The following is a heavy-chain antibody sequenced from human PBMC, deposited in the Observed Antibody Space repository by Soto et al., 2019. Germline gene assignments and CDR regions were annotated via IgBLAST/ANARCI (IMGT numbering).Heavy chain of an antibody. D-gene: IGHD5-12*01. CDR3: ASGEATTVDY. CDR2: INPSGGST. Sequence: GASVKVCWKASGYTFTSNYRHWVRQAPGQGLEWMGIINPSGGSTSYAQKFQGRVTMTRDTSTSTVYMELSSLRSEDTAVYYCASGEATTVDYWGQGTLVTVSS. V-gene: IGHV1-46*03. CDR1: GYTFTSNY. J-gene: IGHJ4*02.